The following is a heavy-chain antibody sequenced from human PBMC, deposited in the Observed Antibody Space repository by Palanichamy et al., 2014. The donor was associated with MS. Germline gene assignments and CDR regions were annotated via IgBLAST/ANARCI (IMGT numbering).Heavy chain of an antibody. D-gene: IGHD2-15*01. V-gene: IGHV4-59*08. Sequence: QVQLQESGPGLVRPSETLALTCTVSDASMTSYYWTWIRQSPGKGLEWIGYMFYSGNTNYNPSLKSRVTISVDTAKNQFSLKLNSVTATDTAVYYCARRNDGNCSGGVCYSYFDSWGPGTLVTVS. CDR2: MFYSGNT. CDR3: ARRNDGNCSGGVCYSYFDS. J-gene: IGHJ4*02. CDR1: DASMTSYY.